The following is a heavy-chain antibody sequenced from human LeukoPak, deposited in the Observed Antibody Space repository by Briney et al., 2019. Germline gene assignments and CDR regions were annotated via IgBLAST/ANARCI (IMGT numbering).Heavy chain of an antibody. CDR3: AKEMEQWLVLIEGFDY. D-gene: IGHD6-19*01. CDR1: GFTFSSYI. Sequence: GGSLRLSCAASGFTFSSYIMNWVRQAPGKGLEWVSSISSSSSYIYYADSVKGRFTISRDNAKNSLYLQMNSLRAEDTAVYYCAKEMEQWLVLIEGFDYWGQGTLVTVSS. CDR2: ISSSSSYI. J-gene: IGHJ4*02. V-gene: IGHV3-21*01.